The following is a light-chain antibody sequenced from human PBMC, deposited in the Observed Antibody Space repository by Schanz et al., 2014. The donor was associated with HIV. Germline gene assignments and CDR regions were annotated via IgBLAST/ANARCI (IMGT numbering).Light chain of an antibody. CDR2: DVT. J-gene: IGLJ2*01. CDR3: SSYAGSNNLV. CDR1: TSDVGGYYY. V-gene: IGLV2-14*01. Sequence: QSALTQPASVSGSPGQSITISCTGTTSDVGGYYYVSWYQQEPGKAPKLMIYDVTHRPSGVSNRFSGSKSGNTASLTISALQAEDEADYYCSSYAGSNNLVFGGGTKLTVL.